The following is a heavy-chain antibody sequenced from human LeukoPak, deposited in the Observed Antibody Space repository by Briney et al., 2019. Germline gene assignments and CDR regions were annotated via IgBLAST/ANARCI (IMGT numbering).Heavy chain of an antibody. J-gene: IGHJ1*01. CDR3: ARVEDFWSGYQFQH. D-gene: IGHD3-3*01. V-gene: IGHV3-30*14. Sequence: PGRSLRLSCAASGFTFSSYAMHWVRQAPGKGLEWVAVISYDGSNKYYADSVKGRFTISRDNSKNTLYLQMNSLRAEDTAVYYCARVEDFWSGYQFQHWGQGTLVTVSS. CDR1: GFTFSSYA. CDR2: ISYDGSNK.